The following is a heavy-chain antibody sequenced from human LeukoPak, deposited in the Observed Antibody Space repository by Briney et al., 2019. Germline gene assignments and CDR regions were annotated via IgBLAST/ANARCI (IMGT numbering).Heavy chain of an antibody. CDR2: IYHSGST. D-gene: IGHD6-19*01. CDR3: ARASVAGLFDY. V-gene: IGHV4-38-2*02. J-gene: IGHJ4*02. Sequence: PSETLSLTCTVSGYSISSGYYWGWIRQPPGKGLEWIGSIYHSGSTYYNPSLKSRVTISVDTSKNQFSLKLSSVTAADTAVYYCARASVAGLFDYWGQGTLVTVSS. CDR1: GYSISSGYY.